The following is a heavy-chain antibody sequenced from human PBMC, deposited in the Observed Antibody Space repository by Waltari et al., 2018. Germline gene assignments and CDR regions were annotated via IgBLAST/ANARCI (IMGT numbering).Heavy chain of an antibody. D-gene: IGHD2-2*01. CDR2: VSSTGTT. Sequence: QLQLQESGPGLVTPSETPALTCPVSEASIRSAPPHCHWIRRSAAEGPAWIGRVSSTGTTDYNTTLRGRVTISADTSKNQFPLKIHSVNATDTATYYCTSGYQLLRPLDAFGFWGLGTMGTVSS. V-gene: IGHV4-61*02. CDR3: TSGYQLLRPLDAFGF. J-gene: IGHJ3*01. CDR1: EASIRSAPPH.